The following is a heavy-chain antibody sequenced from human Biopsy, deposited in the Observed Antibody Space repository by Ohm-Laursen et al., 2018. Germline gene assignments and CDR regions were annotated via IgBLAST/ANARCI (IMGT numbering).Heavy chain of an antibody. CDR2: INPSGSTT. CDR1: GYSFTSYY. Sequence: APVKVSCKASGYSFTSYYMHWVRQAPGQGLEWMGMINPSGSTTSYPQIFQGRVTMTRDTSKSTAYMELSSLRSADTAVYFCARNTGWYGDLYYFDYWGQGTLVTVSS. J-gene: IGHJ4*02. V-gene: IGHV1-46*01. CDR3: ARNTGWYGDLYYFDY. D-gene: IGHD6-19*01.